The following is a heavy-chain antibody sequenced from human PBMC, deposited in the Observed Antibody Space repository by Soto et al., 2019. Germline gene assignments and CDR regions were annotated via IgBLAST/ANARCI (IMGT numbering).Heavy chain of an antibody. Sequence: EVQLVESGGGLVQPGGSLRLSCAASGFTFNNYWMTWVRQAPGKGLEWVADIKQDGSEKNYVDSVKGRFTISRDNPKNSLYLQMNSLRAEDTAIYYCARGTRGYNYGYFDYWGQGTLVTVSS. CDR1: GFTFNNYW. J-gene: IGHJ4*02. CDR2: IKQDGSEK. D-gene: IGHD5-18*01. V-gene: IGHV3-7*03. CDR3: ARGTRGYNYGYFDY.